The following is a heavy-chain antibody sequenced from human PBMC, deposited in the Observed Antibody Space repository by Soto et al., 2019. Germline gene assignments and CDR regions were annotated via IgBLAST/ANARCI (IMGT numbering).Heavy chain of an antibody. J-gene: IGHJ6*02. CDR3: ARGRFNYDFWSGTGLGYYYYGMDV. Sequence: PSETLSLTCAVYGGSFSGYYWSWIRQPPGKGLEWIEEINHSGSTNYNPSLKSRVTISVDTSKNQFSLKLSSVTAADTAVYYCARGRFNYDFWSGTGLGYYYYGMDVWGQGTTVTV. CDR2: INHSGST. D-gene: IGHD3-3*01. CDR1: GGSFSGYY. V-gene: IGHV4-34*01.